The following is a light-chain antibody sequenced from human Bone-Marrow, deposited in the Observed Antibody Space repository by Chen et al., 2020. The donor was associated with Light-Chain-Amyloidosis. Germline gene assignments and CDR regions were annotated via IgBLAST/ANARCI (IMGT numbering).Light chain of an antibody. J-gene: IGLJ3*02. CDR1: NIGYTS. CDR3: QVWDRSSDRPV. CDR2: DDN. Sequence: SYVLTQPSSVSVAPGQTATIAGGGNNIGYTSVHWYQQTPGQAPLLVVYDDNDRPSGIPERLSGSNSGNTATLTLSRVEAGDEADYYCQVWDRSSDRPVFGGWTKLTVL. V-gene: IGLV3-21*02.